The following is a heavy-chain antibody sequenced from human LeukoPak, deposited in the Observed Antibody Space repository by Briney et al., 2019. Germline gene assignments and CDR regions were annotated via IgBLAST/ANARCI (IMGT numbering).Heavy chain of an antibody. CDR2: IYYSGST. CDR3: ARVNGYSYGDYFDY. Sequence: LRLSCAASGFTFSSYEMNWVRQAPGKGLEWIGYIYYSGSTNYNPSLKSRVTISVDTSKNQFSLKLSSVTAADTAVYYCARVNGYSYGDYFDYWGQGTLVTVSS. V-gene: IGHV4-59*01. CDR1: GFTFSSYE. J-gene: IGHJ4*02. D-gene: IGHD5-18*01.